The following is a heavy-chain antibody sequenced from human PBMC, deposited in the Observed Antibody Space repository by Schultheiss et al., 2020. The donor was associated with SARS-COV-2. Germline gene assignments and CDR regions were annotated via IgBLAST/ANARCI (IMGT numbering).Heavy chain of an antibody. CDR1: GGSITSYY. CDR3: AGGFYDSSGYFEGLDH. Sequence: SETLSLTCTVSGGSITSYYWGWIRQPPGKGLEWIGYIYYSGTTNYSPSLKSRVTISVDTSKNQFSLKLSSVTAADTAVYYCAGGFYDSSGYFEGLDHWGQGTLVTVSS. V-gene: IGHV4-59*01. J-gene: IGHJ4*02. CDR2: IYYSGTT. D-gene: IGHD3-22*01.